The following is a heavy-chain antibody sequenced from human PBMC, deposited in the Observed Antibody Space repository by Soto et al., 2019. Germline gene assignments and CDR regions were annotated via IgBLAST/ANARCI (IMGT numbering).Heavy chain of an antibody. CDR2: IYSGVST. CDR3: AKGVLLGATYSYYYCCLDV. J-gene: IGHJ6*02. Sequence: PGGSLRLSCAASGFTVSSNYMSWVRQAPGKGLEWVSVIYSGVSTYYEDSVKGRFTISRDNSKNTLYLQMNSLRAEDTAVYYCAKGVLLGATYSYYYCCLDVWGQGTTVTVSS. CDR1: GFTVSSNY. V-gene: IGHV3-53*01. D-gene: IGHD2-21*01.